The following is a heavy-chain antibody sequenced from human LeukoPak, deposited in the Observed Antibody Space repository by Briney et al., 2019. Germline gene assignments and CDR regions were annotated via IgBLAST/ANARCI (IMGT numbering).Heavy chain of an antibody. CDR3: ARTSSTSSDGLGCYGMDV. CDR2: INHSGST. CDR1: GESFSGYY. V-gene: IGHV4-34*01. D-gene: IGHD2-2*01. J-gene: IGHJ6*02. Sequence: SETLSLTCAVYGESFSGYYWSWIRQPPGKGLEWIGEINHSGSTNYNPSLKSRVTISVDTSKNQFSLKLSSVTAADTAVYYCARTSSTSSDGLGCYGMDVWGQGTTVTVSS.